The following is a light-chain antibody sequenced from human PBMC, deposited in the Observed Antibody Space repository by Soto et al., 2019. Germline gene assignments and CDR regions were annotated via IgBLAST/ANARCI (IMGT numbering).Light chain of an antibody. CDR3: CSYAGPSTI. V-gene: IGLV2-23*01. J-gene: IGLJ2*01. CDR1: SSDVGSYNF. CDR2: EGT. Sequence: QSVLTQPASVSGSPGQSITISCTGTSSDVGSYNFVSWFQQHQGKVPRLIIYEGTERPSGVSNRFSASKSGNTASRTISGLQPEDEADYYCCSYAGPSTIFGGGTKVTVL.